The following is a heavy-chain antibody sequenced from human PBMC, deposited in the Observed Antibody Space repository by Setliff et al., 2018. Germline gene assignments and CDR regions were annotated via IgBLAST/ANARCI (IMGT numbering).Heavy chain of an antibody. D-gene: IGHD3-10*01. V-gene: IGHV1-2*02. CDR2: INPNSGGT. Sequence: GASVKVSCKASGYTFTGYYMHWVRQAPGQGLEWMGWINPNSGGTNPAQKFQGRVTMTRDTSITTVYMDLGRLRSDDTAVYYCARGTDYHGSGSYWAKDVWGKGTTVTVSS. CDR3: ARGTDYHGSGSYWAKDV. CDR1: GYTFTGYY. J-gene: IGHJ6*04.